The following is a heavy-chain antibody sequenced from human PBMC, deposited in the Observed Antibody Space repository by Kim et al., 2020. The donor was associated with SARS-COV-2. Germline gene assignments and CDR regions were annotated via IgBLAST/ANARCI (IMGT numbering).Heavy chain of an antibody. CDR1: GFTFSSYG. D-gene: IGHD6-19*01. V-gene: IGHV3-30*18. J-gene: IGHJ5*02. CDR3: AKDGEPSSGWYHNWFDP. CDR2: ISYDGSNK. Sequence: GGSLRLSCAASGFTFSSYGMHWVRQAPGKGLEWVAVISYDGSNKYYADSVKGRFTISRDNSKNTLYLQMNSLRAEDTAVYYCAKDGEPSSGWYHNWFDPWGQGTLVTVSS.